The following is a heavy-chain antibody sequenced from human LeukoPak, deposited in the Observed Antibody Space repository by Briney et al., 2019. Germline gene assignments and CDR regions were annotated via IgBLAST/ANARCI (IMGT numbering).Heavy chain of an antibody. D-gene: IGHD3-10*01. CDR2: IYHSGST. J-gene: IGHJ4*02. V-gene: IGHV4-38-2*02. CDR3: ARLGRALWRSGSYYKVYFDY. CDR1: GYSISSGYY. Sequence: PSETLSLTCTVSGYSISSGYYWGWIRQPPGKGLEWIGTIYHSGSTYYNPSLKSRVTISVDTSKNQFYLKLSSVTAADTAVYYCARLGRALWRSGSYYKVYFDYWGQGTLVTVSS.